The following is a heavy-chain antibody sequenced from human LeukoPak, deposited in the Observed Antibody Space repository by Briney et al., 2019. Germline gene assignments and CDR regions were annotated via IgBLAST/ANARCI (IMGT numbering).Heavy chain of an antibody. CDR2: ISSSGSTI. CDR1: GFTFSSYE. V-gene: IGHV3-48*03. D-gene: IGHD1-26*01. Sequence: GGSLRLSCAASGFTFSSYEMTWVRQAPGKGLKWVSYISSSGSTIYYADSVKGRFTISRDNAKNSLYLQMNTLRAQDTAVYYCARGHSGSYYAFDYWGQGTLVTVSS. J-gene: IGHJ4*02. CDR3: ARGHSGSYYAFDY.